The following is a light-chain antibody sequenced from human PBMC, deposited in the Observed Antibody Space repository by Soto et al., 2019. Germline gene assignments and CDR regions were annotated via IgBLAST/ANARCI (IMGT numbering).Light chain of an antibody. Sequence: DIQMTQSPSSISASVGDRVTITCRASQAIDSWLAWYQQKPGEAPKLLIFTGSLLHSGVPPRFSGSGSGADFTLTISSLQPEDFATYYCQQYDSYPRTFGQGTKVDI. V-gene: IGKV1D-16*01. J-gene: IGKJ1*01. CDR2: TGS. CDR1: QAIDSW. CDR3: QQYDSYPRT.